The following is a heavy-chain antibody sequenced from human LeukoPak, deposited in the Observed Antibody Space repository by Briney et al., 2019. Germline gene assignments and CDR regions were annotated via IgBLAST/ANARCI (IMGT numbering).Heavy chain of an antibody. Sequence: GGSLRLSCAASGFNFASHWMHWVRQTPGKGLVWVSRINSGGSGTSYADSVEGRFTISRDNAKNTLYLQMNSLRAEDTAVYYCAGSLEPLTEHWGQGTLVTVSS. J-gene: IGHJ1*01. V-gene: IGHV3-74*01. D-gene: IGHD2-21*02. CDR1: GFNFASHW. CDR3: AGSLEPLTEH. CDR2: INSGGSGT.